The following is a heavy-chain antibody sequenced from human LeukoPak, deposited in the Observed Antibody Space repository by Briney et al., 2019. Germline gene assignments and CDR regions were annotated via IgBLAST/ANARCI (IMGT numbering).Heavy chain of an antibody. Sequence: GGSLRLSCAASGFTFSSYAMSWVRQAPGKGLEWVSAISGSGGSTNYADSVKGRFTISRDNSKNTLYLQMNSLRAEDTAVYYCAKDRKYCSSTSCPFYFDYWGQGTLLTVSS. CDR2: ISGSGGST. V-gene: IGHV3-23*01. CDR3: AKDRKYCSSTSCPFYFDY. D-gene: IGHD2-2*01. CDR1: GFTFSSYA. J-gene: IGHJ4*02.